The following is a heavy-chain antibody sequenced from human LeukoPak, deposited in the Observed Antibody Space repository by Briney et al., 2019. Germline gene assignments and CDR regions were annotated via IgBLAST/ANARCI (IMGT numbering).Heavy chain of an antibody. Sequence: ASVKVSCKASGYTFTSYDINWVRQATGQGLEWMGWMNPNSGNTGYAQKFQGRVTFTRNTSISTAYMELSSLRSEDTAVYYCARGRITIFGVVIIAGDFDYWGQGTLVTVSS. J-gene: IGHJ4*02. CDR2: MNPNSGNT. CDR3: ARGRITIFGVVIIAGDFDY. CDR1: GYTFTSYD. D-gene: IGHD3-3*01. V-gene: IGHV1-8*03.